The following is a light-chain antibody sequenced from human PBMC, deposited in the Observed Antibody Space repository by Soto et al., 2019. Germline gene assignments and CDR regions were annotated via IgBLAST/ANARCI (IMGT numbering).Light chain of an antibody. CDR3: QAYDYILTVSV. V-gene: IGLV1-40*01. CDR2: GNR. CDR1: SSNLGAGYD. J-gene: IGLJ3*02. Sequence: QSVLTQPPSVAGDPGQRVTISCTGPSSNLGAGYDVTWYQQLPGGAPTLFIFGNRNRPSWVAERFSGSKSGTSDSLAITWLQSEDEADYYCQAYDYILTVSVFGGGTKVTVL.